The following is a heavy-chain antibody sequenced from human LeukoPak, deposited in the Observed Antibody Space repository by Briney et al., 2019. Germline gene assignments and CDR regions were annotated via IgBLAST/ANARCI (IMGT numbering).Heavy chain of an antibody. Sequence: KASETLSLTCTVSGGSISSSSYYWGWIRQPPGKGLEWIGSIYYSGSTYYNPALKSRVTISVDTSKNQFSLKLSSVTAADTAVYYCARDSTSHFDYWGQGTLVTVSS. J-gene: IGHJ4*02. D-gene: IGHD2-2*01. CDR2: IYYSGST. CDR3: ARDSTSHFDY. CDR1: GGSISSSSYY. V-gene: IGHV4-39*07.